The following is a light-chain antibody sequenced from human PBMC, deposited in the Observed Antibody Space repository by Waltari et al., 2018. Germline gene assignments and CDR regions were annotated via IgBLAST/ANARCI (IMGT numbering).Light chain of an antibody. Sequence: DIQMTQSPSSLSASLGDRATITCRASQNINYYLNWYQQKPGKAPKLLIFGASSLQSAVPSRFSGSGSGTDFTLTISSLQPEDSATYYCQQSYSLPRTFGGGTKVEIK. J-gene: IGKJ4*01. V-gene: IGKV1-39*01. CDR2: GAS. CDR3: QQSYSLPRT. CDR1: QNINYY.